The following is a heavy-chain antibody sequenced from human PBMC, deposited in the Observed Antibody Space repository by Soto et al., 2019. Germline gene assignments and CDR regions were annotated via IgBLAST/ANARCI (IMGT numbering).Heavy chain of an antibody. CDR3: ARNWGFDY. J-gene: IGHJ4*02. CDR1: GFTFSSYA. Sequence: GGSLRLSCAASGFTFSSYAMHWVRQAPGKGLEWVAVISYDGSNKYYADSVKGRFTISRDNSKNTLYLQMNSLRAEDTAVYYCARNWGFDYWGQGTLVTVSS. V-gene: IGHV3-30-3*01. D-gene: IGHD7-27*01. CDR2: ISYDGSNK.